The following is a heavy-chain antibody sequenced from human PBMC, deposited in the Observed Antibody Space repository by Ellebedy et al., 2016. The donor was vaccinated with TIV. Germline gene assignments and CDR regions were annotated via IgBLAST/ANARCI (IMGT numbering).Heavy chain of an antibody. Sequence: GGSLRLSXAASGFSFSSYWMHWVRQAPGKGLVWVSRFNSDGRSTSYADSVKGRFTVSRDNAKNTLYLQMNSLRVEDTAVYYCARVGYSYGPDYWGQGTLVTVSS. J-gene: IGHJ4*02. CDR2: FNSDGRST. CDR3: ARVGYSYGPDY. CDR1: GFSFSSYW. V-gene: IGHV3-74*01. D-gene: IGHD5-18*01.